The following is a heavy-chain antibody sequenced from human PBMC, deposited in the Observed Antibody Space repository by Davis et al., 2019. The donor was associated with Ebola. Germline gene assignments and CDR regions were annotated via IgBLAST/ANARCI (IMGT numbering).Heavy chain of an antibody. Sequence: SETLSLTCAVYGGSFSGYYWSWIRQPPGRGLEWIGEINHRGTTEYNPSLKSRVTMSVDMSKNLFSLNMTSVTAADSALYFCARWPSLDRAWINNVAYWGQGTLVTVSS. CDR2: INHRGTT. D-gene: IGHD3-10*01. V-gene: IGHV4-34*01. CDR1: GGSFSGYY. J-gene: IGHJ4*02. CDR3: ARWPSLDRAWINNVAY.